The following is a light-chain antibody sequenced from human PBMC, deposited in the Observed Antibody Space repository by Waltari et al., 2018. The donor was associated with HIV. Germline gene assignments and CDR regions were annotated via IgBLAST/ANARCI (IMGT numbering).Light chain of an antibody. CDR1: SSNIGSNT. Sequence: QSVLTQPPSASGTPGQRVTISCSGSSSNIGSNTVTWYQQLPGTAPKLLIYSTNQRPSGVPDRFSGSKSGTSASLAISGLQSEDEGDYYCAAWDDSLNGVFGGGTKLTV. V-gene: IGLV1-44*01. CDR3: AAWDDSLNGV. CDR2: STN. J-gene: IGLJ3*02.